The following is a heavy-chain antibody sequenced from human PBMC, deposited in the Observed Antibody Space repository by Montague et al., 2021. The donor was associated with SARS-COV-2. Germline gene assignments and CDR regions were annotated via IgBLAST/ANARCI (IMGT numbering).Heavy chain of an antibody. D-gene: IGHD6-19*01. J-gene: IGHJ5*02. CDR3: ARLTTSGSIA. Sequence: SETLSLTCTVSGGSINNTSYYWGWIRQLPGKGLEWIGSIFYRGNTHYNASLKSRVTVSVDTSKNQFSLNLTSVTAADTALYYCARLTTSGSIAWGQGTLVTVSS. CDR1: GGSINNTSYY. CDR2: IFYRGNT. V-gene: IGHV4-39*01.